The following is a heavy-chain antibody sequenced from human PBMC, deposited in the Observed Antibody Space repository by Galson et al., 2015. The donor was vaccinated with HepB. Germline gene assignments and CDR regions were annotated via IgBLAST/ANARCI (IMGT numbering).Heavy chain of an antibody. CDR1: GFTFSNYG. D-gene: IGHD2-2*01. CDR3: VKTGGLYQLLDYFDY. J-gene: IGHJ4*02. Sequence: SLRLSCAASGFTFSNYGIYWVRQAPGKGLEWVALISNAGSKKYYADSVKGRFTISRDNSVNTLYLQMNSLRADDTAVYYCVKTGGLYQLLDYFDYWGQGTLVTVSS. V-gene: IGHV3-30*18. CDR2: ISNAGSKK.